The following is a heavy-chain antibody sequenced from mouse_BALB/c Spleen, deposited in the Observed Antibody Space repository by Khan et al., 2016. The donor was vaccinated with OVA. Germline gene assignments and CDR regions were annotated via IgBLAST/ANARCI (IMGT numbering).Heavy chain of an antibody. CDR3: ARRGLSGIFAY. V-gene: IGHV1-7*01. D-gene: IGHD1-1*02. CDR1: GYTFTTYC. Sequence: QVRLQQSGAELAKPGASVKMSCTASGYTFTTYCMHWVKQRPGQGLEWIGYINPSTGYTEYNQNFKDKATLTADESSSTAYMQLNSLISEDSAVYYCARRGLSGIFAYWGQGTLVTVSP. J-gene: IGHJ3*01. CDR2: INPSTGYT.